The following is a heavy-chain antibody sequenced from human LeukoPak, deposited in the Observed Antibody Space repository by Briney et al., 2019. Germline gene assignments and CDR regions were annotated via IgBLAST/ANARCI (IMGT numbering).Heavy chain of an antibody. CDR2: IYYSGST. J-gene: IGHJ4*02. Sequence: SETLSLTCTVSGGSISSYYWSWIRQPPGKGLEWIGYIYYSGSTNYNPSLKSRVTTSVDTSKNQFSLKLSSVTAADTAVYYCARQTFRTTGIYYFDYWGQGTLVTVSS. CDR1: GGSISSYY. V-gene: IGHV4-59*08. D-gene: IGHD4-17*01. CDR3: ARQTFRTTGIYYFDY.